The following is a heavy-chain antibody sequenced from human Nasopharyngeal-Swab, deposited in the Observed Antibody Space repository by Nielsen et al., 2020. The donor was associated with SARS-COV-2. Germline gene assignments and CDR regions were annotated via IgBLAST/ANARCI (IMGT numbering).Heavy chain of an antibody. CDR3: ARSYCSSTRCANAFAI. V-gene: IGHV4-61*02. CDR1: GGSTSSGSYY. J-gene: IGHJ3*02. D-gene: IGHD2-2*01. CDR2: FYTTGST. Sequence: SETLSLTCTVSGGSTSSGSYYWSWIRQPAGKGLEWIGRFYTTGSTDYNPSLKSRVTISVDTSKNQFSLKLSSVTVADTAVYYCARSYCSSTRCANAFAIWGQGTMVTVSS.